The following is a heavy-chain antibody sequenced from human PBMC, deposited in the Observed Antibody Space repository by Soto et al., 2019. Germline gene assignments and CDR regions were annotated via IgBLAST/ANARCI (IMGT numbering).Heavy chain of an antibody. CDR2: IWHDGNNK. D-gene: IGHD1-26*01. CDR1: GFTFSNYG. J-gene: IGHJ6*02. CDR3: ASDIVGASDSYGLDV. V-gene: IGHV3-33*01. Sequence: EGSLRLSCAASGFTFSNYGMHWVRQAPGKGLEWVAIIWHDGNNKYYADSVRGRFIISRDNSKNRLYLQMNSLRAEDTAVYYCASDIVGASDSYGLDVWGQGTPVTVSS.